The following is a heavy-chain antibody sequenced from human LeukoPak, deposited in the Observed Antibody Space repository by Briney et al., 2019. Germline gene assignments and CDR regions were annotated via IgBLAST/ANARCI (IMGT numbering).Heavy chain of an antibody. V-gene: IGHV3-48*03. CDR2: IPSRGSTT. CDR3: ARGPRGGVGVSFDS. CDR1: GFTFSSYE. Sequence: PGGSLRLSCAGSGFTFSSYEMNWVRQAPGKGLEWVSNIPSRGSTTYYADSVKGRFTISRDNAKNSLYLQMNSLRAEDTAIYFCARGPRGGVGVSFDSWGQGTLVTVSS. J-gene: IGHJ4*02. D-gene: IGHD1-26*01.